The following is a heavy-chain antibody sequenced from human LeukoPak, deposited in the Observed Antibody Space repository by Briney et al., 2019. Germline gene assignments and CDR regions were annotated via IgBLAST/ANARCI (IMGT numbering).Heavy chain of an antibody. Sequence: PGGSLRLSCAASGFTFSSYSMNWVRQAPGKGLEWVSSISSSSSYIYYADSVKGRFTISRDNAKNTLYLQMNSLTAEDTAIYYCARSMGGSNDLWGQGTLVSVSS. CDR2: ISSSSSYI. CDR3: ARSMGGSNDL. D-gene: IGHD4-11*01. CDR1: GFTFSSYS. J-gene: IGHJ5*02. V-gene: IGHV3-21*01.